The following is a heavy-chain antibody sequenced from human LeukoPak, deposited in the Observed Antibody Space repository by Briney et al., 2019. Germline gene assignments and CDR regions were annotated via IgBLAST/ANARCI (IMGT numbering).Heavy chain of an antibody. CDR3: ARGGGY. V-gene: IGHV3-7*01. J-gene: IGHJ4*02. CDR1: GCTISNYW. Sequence: GGALTLTCAASGCTISNYWMTWVGPAPGKGVEGVGNINKDGSEKNYIDTVKGRLAISRDNAKNPLYLQINRLRAEDTGVYYCARGGGYWGQGTLVTVSS. CDR2: INKDGSEK.